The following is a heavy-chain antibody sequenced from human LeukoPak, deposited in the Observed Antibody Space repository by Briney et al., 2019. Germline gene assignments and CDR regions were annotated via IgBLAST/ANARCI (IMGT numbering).Heavy chain of an antibody. V-gene: IGHV3-23*01. CDR2: ISGSGGST. J-gene: IGHJ4*02. Sequence: GGSLRLSCAASGFTFSSYAMSWVRQAPGKGLEWVSAISGSGGSTYYADSVKGRFTISGDNSKSTLYLQMNSLRAEDTAVYHCAKKSGDHFHFDFWGQGTLVTVSS. CDR3: AKKSGDHFHFDF. CDR1: GFTFSSYA. D-gene: IGHD2-21*01.